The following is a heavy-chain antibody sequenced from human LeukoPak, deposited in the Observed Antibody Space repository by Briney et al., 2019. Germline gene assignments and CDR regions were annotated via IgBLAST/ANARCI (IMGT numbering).Heavy chain of an antibody. J-gene: IGHJ3*02. CDR3: ARPPHAYGFDM. CDR1: GFSLSGNW. V-gene: IGHV3-74*01. CDR2: INPDGSNI. Sequence: PGGSLRLSCAASGFSLSGNWMHWIRQVPGKGLVWVSHINPDGSNIRYADSVKGRFTISRDNAKNTVYLEMDSLRAEDTAVYYCARPPHAYGFDMWGQGTMVTVSS.